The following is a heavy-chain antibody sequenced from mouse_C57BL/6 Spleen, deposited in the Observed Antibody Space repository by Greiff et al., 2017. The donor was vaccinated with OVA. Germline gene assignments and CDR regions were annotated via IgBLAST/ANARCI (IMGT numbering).Heavy chain of an antibody. J-gene: IGHJ3*01. V-gene: IGHV14-1*01. CDR1: GFNIKDYY. CDR3: TTPGTGAWFAY. CDR2: IDPEDGDT. D-gene: IGHD3-3*01. Sequence: EVKLMESGAELVRPGASVKLSCTASGFNIKDYYMHWVKQRPEQGLEWIGRIDPEDGDTEYAPKFQGKATMTADTSFNTAYLQLSSLTSEDTAVYYCTTPGTGAWFAYWGQGTLVTVSA.